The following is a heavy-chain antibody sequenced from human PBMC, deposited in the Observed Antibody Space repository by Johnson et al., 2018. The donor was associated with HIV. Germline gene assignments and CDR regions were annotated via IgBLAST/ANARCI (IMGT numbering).Heavy chain of an antibody. CDR2: IRYDGSNK. V-gene: IGHV3-30*02. J-gene: IGHJ3*02. CDR1: GFTFSSYG. D-gene: IGHD6-19*01. CDR3: ARGIAVSNWVDI. Sequence: QVQLVESGGDLVQPGGSLRLSCAASGFTFSSYGMHWVRQAPGKGLEWVAFIRYDGSNKYYADSVKGRFTISRDNSKNTLYLQMNSLRAEDTAVYYCARGIAVSNWVDIWGQGTMVTVSS.